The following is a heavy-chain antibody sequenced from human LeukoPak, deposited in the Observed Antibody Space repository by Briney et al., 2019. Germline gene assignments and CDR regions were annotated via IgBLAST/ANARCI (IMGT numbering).Heavy chain of an antibody. CDR3: ARDKRSGSSKGFDY. V-gene: IGHV4-34*09. Sequence: SETLSLTCAVYGGSFSGYYWSWIRQPPGKGLEWIGEINHSGSTNYNPSLKSRVTISVDTSKNQFSLKLSSVTAADTAVYYCARDKRSGSSKGFDYWGQGTLVTVSS. CDR1: GGSFSGYY. J-gene: IGHJ4*02. CDR2: INHSGST. D-gene: IGHD3-10*01.